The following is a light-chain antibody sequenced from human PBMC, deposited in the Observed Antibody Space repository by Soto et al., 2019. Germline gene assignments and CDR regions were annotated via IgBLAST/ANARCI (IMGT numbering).Light chain of an antibody. Sequence: QSVLTQSPSASASLGASVKLTCTLSSGHSSYAIAWHQKQPGKGPRYLMDLNNDGSHTKGDGIPDRCSGSSSGAERYLIISRLQSEDEADYYCQTWGTGFQVFGGGTKVTVL. CDR2: LNNDGSH. J-gene: IGLJ2*01. CDR3: QTWGTGFQV. V-gene: IGLV4-69*01. CDR1: SGHSSYA.